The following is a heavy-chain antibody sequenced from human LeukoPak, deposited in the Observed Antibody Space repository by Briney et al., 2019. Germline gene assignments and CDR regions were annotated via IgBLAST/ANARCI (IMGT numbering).Heavy chain of an antibody. Sequence: PGGSLRLSCAASGFTFSAYSINWVRQAPGKGLEWVSFIGRSSSYIYYADSVKGRFTISRDNAKSSLYLQMNSLRAEDTAVYYCARDGVDSGSSFDYWGQGTLVTVSS. CDR1: GFTFSAYS. CDR3: ARDGVDSGSSFDY. J-gene: IGHJ4*02. D-gene: IGHD1-26*01. V-gene: IGHV3-21*01. CDR2: IGRSSSYI.